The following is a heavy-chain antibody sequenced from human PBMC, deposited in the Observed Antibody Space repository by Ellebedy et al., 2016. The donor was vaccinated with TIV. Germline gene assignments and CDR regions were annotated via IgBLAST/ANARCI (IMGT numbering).Heavy chain of an antibody. J-gene: IGHJ5*02. D-gene: IGHD2-15*01. CDR1: GYIFKTYG. CDR3: ARAFLLVVAATDNWFDP. V-gene: IGHV1-3*01. CDR2: INAGNGNT. Sequence: ASVKVSCKASGYIFKTYGINWVRQAPGQGPEWMGWINAGNGNTKYSQKFQGRVTITRDTSASTAYMELSSLRSEDTAVYYCARAFLLVVAATDNWFDPWGQGTLVTVSS.